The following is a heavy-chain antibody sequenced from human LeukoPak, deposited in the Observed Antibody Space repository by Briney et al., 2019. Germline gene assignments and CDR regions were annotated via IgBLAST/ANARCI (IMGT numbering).Heavy chain of an antibody. Sequence: ASVKVSCKASGGTFSSYAISWVRQAPGQGLEWMGGIIPIFGTANYAQKFQGRVTITADESTSTAYMELSSLRSEDTAVYYCARARIAVAGKNWFDPWGQGILVTVSS. V-gene: IGHV1-69*13. CDR3: ARARIAVAGKNWFDP. D-gene: IGHD6-19*01. CDR2: IIPIFGTA. CDR1: GGTFSSYA. J-gene: IGHJ5*02.